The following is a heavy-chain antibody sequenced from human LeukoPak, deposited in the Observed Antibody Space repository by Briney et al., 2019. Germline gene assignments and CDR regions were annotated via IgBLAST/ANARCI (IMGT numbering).Heavy chain of an antibody. CDR1: GYSISSGYY. Sequence: PSETLSLTCTVSGYSISSGYYWGWIRQPPGKGLEWIGSIYHSGSTYYNPSLKSRVTISVDTSKNQFSLKLSSVTAADTAVYYCARWSDSSSWYLARGFDPWGQGTLVTVSS. CDR2: IYHSGST. J-gene: IGHJ5*02. V-gene: IGHV4-38-2*02. D-gene: IGHD6-13*01. CDR3: ARWSDSSSWYLARGFDP.